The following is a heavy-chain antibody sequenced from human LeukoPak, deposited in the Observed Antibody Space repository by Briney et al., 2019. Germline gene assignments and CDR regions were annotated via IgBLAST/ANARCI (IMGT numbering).Heavy chain of an antibody. CDR1: GFIFSNCW. CDR2: IKTDASEK. Sequence: GGSLRLSCETSGFIFSNCWMTWVRQAPGKGLEWVANIKTDASEKYYADSVKGRFTISRDNAKNTLYLEMNSLRPDDTAVYYCVKLSTYLRPGAYWGQGTLVTVSS. J-gene: IGHJ4*02. D-gene: IGHD1-1*01. V-gene: IGHV3-7*01. CDR3: VKLSTYLRPGAY.